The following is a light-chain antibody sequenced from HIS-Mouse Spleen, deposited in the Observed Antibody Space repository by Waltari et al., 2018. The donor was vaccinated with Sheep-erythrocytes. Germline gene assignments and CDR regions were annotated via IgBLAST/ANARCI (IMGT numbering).Light chain of an antibody. J-gene: IGLJ1*01. CDR1: SSNIGSNT. Sequence: QSVLTQPPSASGTPGQRVTISCSGSSSNIGSNTVNWYQQLPGTAPKLLIYSNDQRPSGVHDRCSGSQSGTSASVAISGLQAEDEADYYCCSYAGSYNHVFATGTKVTVL. CDR3: CSYAGSYNHV. V-gene: IGLV1-44*01. CDR2: SND.